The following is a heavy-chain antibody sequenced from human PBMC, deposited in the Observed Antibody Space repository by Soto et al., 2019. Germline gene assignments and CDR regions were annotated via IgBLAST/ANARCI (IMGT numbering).Heavy chain of an antibody. CDR2: INHSGST. V-gene: IGHV4-34*01. D-gene: IGHD3-3*01. CDR3: ARGVTIFGVVITRYDWFDP. Sequence: SGTLFLTCAVYGGSFRGYDWSWVRPPPGKGAEWIGEINHSGSTNYNPSLKSRVTISVDTSKNQFSLKLSSVTAADTAVYYCARGVTIFGVVITRYDWFDPWGQGTLVTVSS. J-gene: IGHJ5*02. CDR1: GGSFRGYD.